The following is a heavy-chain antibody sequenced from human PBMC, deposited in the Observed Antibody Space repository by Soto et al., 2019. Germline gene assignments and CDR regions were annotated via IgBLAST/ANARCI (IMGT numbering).Heavy chain of an antibody. J-gene: IGHJ4*02. CDR1: GYTFTSYG. CDR2: ISAYNGNT. V-gene: IGHV1-18*01. CDR3: ARDFYYYDSSGYSDY. D-gene: IGHD3-22*01. Sequence: VASVKVSCKASGYTFTSYGISWVRQAPGQGLEWMGWISAYNGNTNYAQKLQGRVTMTTDTSTSTAYMELRSLRSDDTAVYYCARDFYYYDSSGYSDYWGQGTLVTVSS.